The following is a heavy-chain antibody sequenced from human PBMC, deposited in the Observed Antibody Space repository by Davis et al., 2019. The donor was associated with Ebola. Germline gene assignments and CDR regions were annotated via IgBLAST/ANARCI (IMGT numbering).Heavy chain of an antibody. CDR1: GASISRSTYY. CDR3: ARAFIAATVDF. J-gene: IGHJ4*02. V-gene: IGHV4-39*01. CDR2: VYYTGST. Sequence: SETLSLTCAVSGASISRSTYYWGWIRQPPGKGLEWIGSVYYTGSTFYSPSLKSRLTISVDTSNNQFSLRLTSMTAADTAVYYCARAFIAATVDFWGQGTLVTVSS. D-gene: IGHD6-13*01.